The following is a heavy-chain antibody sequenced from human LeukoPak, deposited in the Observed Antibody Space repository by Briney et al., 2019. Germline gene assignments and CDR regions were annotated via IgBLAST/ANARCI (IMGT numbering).Heavy chain of an antibody. Sequence: GGSLRLSCAVSGFRFSDYGMTWVRQAPGKGLEWGSYISSSNNIYYADSVKGRFTISRDNAKNSVWLQMNRLRAEDTAVYHCGRGNGDYGGVEYWGQGTLVTVSS. J-gene: IGHJ4*02. CDR3: GRGNGDYGGVEY. CDR1: GFRFSDYG. D-gene: IGHD4-17*01. V-gene: IGHV3-48*01. CDR2: ISSSNNI.